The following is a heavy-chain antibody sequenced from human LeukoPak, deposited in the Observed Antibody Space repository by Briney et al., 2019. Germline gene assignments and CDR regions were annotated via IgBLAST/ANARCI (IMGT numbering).Heavy chain of an antibody. J-gene: IGHJ3*02. Sequence: GRSLRLSCAASGFTFDDYAMHWVRQAPGKGLEWVSGISWNSGNIGYADSVKGRFTIYRDNAKNSLYLQMNSLRTEDTALYYCAKDTSKYSRAFDIWGQGTMVTVSS. D-gene: IGHD5-12*01. V-gene: IGHV3-9*01. CDR1: GFTFDDYA. CDR2: ISWNSGNI. CDR3: AKDTSKYSRAFDI.